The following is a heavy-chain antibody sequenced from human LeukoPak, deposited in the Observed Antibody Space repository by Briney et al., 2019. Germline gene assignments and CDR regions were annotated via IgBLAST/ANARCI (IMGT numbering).Heavy chain of an antibody. CDR2: ISSSSSYI. CDR3: ARDHSLGSHFDY. CDR1: GFTFSSYS. D-gene: IGHD3-16*01. V-gene: IGHV3-21*01. J-gene: IGHJ4*02. Sequence: PGGSLRLSCAASGFTFSSYSMNWVRQAPGKGLEWVSSISSSSSYIYYADSVKGRFTISRDNAKNSLYLQMNSPRAEDTAVYYCARDHSLGSHFDYWGQGTLVTVSS.